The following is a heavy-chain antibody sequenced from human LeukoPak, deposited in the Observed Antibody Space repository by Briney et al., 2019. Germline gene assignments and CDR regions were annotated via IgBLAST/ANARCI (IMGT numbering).Heavy chain of an antibody. CDR2: IYYSGST. Sequence: PETLSLTCTVSGGSISSHYWSWIRQPPGKGLEWIGYIYYSGSTNYNPSLKSRVTISVDTSKNQFSLKLSSVTAADTAVYYCARGSRCSGGSCYACYYYYMDVWGKGTTVTVSS. J-gene: IGHJ6*03. V-gene: IGHV4-59*11. CDR1: GGSISSHY. CDR3: ARGSRCSGGSCYACYYYYMDV. D-gene: IGHD2-15*01.